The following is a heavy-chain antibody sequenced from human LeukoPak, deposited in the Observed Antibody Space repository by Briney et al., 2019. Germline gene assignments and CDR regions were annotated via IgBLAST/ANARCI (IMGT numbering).Heavy chain of an antibody. V-gene: IGHV3-48*01. CDR2: ISSSSSTI. Sequence: GGSLRLSCAASGFTFSNAWMSWVRQPPGKGLEWVSYISSSSSTIYYADSVKGRFTISRDNAKNSLYLQMNSLRAEDTAVYYCARDVSWGNYYYYMDAWGKGTTVTVSS. CDR3: ARDVSWGNYYYYMDA. D-gene: IGHD7-27*01. J-gene: IGHJ6*03. CDR1: GFTFSNAW.